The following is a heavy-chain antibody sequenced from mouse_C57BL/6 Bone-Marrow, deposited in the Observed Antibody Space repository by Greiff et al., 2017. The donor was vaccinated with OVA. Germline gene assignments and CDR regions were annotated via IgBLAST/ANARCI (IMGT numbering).Heavy chain of an antibody. CDR3: ARRWLLGDYFDY. D-gene: IGHD2-3*01. V-gene: IGHV1-76*01. CDR1: GYTFTDYY. Sequence: VQLQQSGAELVRPGASVKLSCKASGYTFTDYYINWVKQRPGQGLEWIARIYPGSGNTYYNEKFKGKATLTAEKSSSTAYMQLSSLTSEDSAVYFCARRWLLGDYFDYWGQGTTLTVSS. J-gene: IGHJ2*01. CDR2: IYPGSGNT.